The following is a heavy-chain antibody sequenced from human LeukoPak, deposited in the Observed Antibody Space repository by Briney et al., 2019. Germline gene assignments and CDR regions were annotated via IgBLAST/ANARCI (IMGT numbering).Heavy chain of an antibody. D-gene: IGHD3-22*01. V-gene: IGHV1-18*01. CDR1: GYTFTSYG. CDR2: ISAYNGNT. J-gene: IGHJ4*02. CDR3: ARARYYYDSSGYPLLDY. Sequence: GASVKVSCKASGYTFTSYGISWVRQAPGQGLEWMGWISAYNGNTNYAQKLQGRVTMTTDTSKSTAYMELTSLTSADTAVYYCARARYYYDSSGYPLLDYWGQGTLVTVSS.